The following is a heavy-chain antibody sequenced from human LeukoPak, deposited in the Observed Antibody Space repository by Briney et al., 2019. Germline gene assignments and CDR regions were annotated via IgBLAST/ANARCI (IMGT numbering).Heavy chain of an antibody. Sequence: GGSLRLSCAASGFTFSSYWMHWVRQAPGKGLVWVSRINSDGSSTSYADSVKGRFTISRDSAKNTLYLEMNSLRAEDTAVYYCARYNWNSAPFDYWGQGTLVTVSS. CDR3: ARYNWNSAPFDY. D-gene: IGHD1-7*01. J-gene: IGHJ4*02. V-gene: IGHV3-74*01. CDR2: INSDGSST. CDR1: GFTFSSYW.